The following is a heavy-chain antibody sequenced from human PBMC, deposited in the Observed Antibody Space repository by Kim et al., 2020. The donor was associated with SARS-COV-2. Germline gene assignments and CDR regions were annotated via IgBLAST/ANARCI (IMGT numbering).Heavy chain of an antibody. Sequence: SVKVSCKASGGTFSSYAISWVRQAPGQGLEWMGGIIPIFGTANYAQKFQGRVTITADESTSTAYMELSSLRSEDTAVYYCARDGYDNPDSSSWFGANWFDPWGQGTLVTVSS. CDR2: IIPIFGTA. J-gene: IGHJ5*02. D-gene: IGHD6-13*01. V-gene: IGHV1-69*13. CDR1: GGTFSSYA. CDR3: ARDGYDNPDSSSWFGANWFDP.